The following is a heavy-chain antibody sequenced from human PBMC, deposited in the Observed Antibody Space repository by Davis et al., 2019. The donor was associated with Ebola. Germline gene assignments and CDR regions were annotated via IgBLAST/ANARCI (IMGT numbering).Heavy chain of an antibody. CDR3: ARDLPDDGLFDY. CDR2: INTNTGNT. CDR1: GYTFTTYG. V-gene: IGHV1-3*04. D-gene: IGHD3/OR15-3a*01. Sequence: ASVKVSCKASGYTFTTYGMHWVRQAPGRGLEWMGWINTNTGNTKYSQKFQGRVTFTRDTSASTAYMELSSLRPEYTSVYYCARDLPDDGLFDYWGQGTLVTVSS. J-gene: IGHJ4*01.